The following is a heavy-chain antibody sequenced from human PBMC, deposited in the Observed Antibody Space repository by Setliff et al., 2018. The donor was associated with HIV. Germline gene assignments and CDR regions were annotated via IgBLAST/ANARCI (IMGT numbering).Heavy chain of an antibody. CDR1: GYTFSNYN. Sequence: ASVKVSCKASGYTFSNYNINWVRQATGQGLEWMGWINPNSGDTGYAQKFQGRVTMTRNTSISTAYMELSSLRSEDTAVYYCARGRGVLLWFGESANVFDIWGQGTMVTVSS. D-gene: IGHD3-10*01. V-gene: IGHV1-8*02. J-gene: IGHJ3*02. CDR2: INPNSGDT. CDR3: ARGRGVLLWFGESANVFDI.